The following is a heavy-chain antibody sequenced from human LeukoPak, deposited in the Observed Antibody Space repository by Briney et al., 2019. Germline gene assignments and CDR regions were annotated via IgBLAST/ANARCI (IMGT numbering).Heavy chain of an antibody. V-gene: IGHV3-23*01. J-gene: IGHJ4*02. CDR3: AISTSWYSGGFEY. CDR1: GFTFSSYA. CDR2: ISGSGGST. Sequence: GGSLRLSCAASGFTFSSYAMSWVRQAPGKGLEWVSAISGSGGSTYYADSVRGRFTISRDNSKNTLYLQMNSLRAEDTAVYYCAISTSWYSGGFEYWGQGTRVTVSS. D-gene: IGHD6-13*01.